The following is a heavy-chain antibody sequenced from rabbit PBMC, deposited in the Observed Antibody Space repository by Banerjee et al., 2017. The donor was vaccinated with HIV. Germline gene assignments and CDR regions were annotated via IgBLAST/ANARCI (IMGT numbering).Heavy chain of an antibody. Sequence: QSLEESGGDLVKPGTSLTLTCTASGFSFSSRYWICWVRQAPGKGLEWIGCIYTGSSDTIYYATWAKGRFTISKTSSTTVTLQMTSLTAADTATYFCARSGSSYYVGANLRGPGTLVTVS. D-gene: IGHD8-1*01. CDR1: GFSFSSRYW. J-gene: IGHJ4*01. CDR2: IYTGSSDTI. CDR3: ARSGSSYYVGANL. V-gene: IGHV1S40*01.